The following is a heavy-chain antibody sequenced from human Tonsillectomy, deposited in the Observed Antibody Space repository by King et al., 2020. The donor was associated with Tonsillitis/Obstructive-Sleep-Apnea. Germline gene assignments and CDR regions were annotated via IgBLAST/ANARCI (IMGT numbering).Heavy chain of an antibody. CDR2: ISSSSSYI. V-gene: IGHV3-21*01. J-gene: IGHJ4*02. Sequence: VQLVESGGGLVKPGGSLRLSCAASGFTFSSYSMNWVRQAPGKGLEWVSSISSSSSYIYYADSVKGRFTISRDNAKNSLYLQMNSLRAEDTAVYYCARAGGSEQWLATLLFDYWGQGTLVTVSS. D-gene: IGHD6-19*01. CDR3: ARAGGSEQWLATLLFDY. CDR1: GFTFSSYS.